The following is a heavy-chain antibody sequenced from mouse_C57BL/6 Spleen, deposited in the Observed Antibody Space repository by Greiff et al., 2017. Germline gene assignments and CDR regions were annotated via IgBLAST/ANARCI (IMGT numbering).Heavy chain of an antibody. CDR3: TRHYYGSPWYFDV. CDR1: GYAFTNYL. D-gene: IGHD1-1*01. Sequence: QVHVKQSGAELVRPGTSVKVSCKASGYAFTNYLIEWVKQRPGQGLEWIGVINPGSGGTNYNEKFKGKATLTADKSSSTAYMEHRSLTSEDSAVYYCTRHYYGSPWYFDVWGTGTTVTVSS. V-gene: IGHV1-54*01. CDR2: INPGSGGT. J-gene: IGHJ1*03.